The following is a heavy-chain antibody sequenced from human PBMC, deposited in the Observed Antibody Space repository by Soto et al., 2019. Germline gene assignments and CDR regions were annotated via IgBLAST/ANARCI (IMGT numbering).Heavy chain of an antibody. D-gene: IGHD3-22*01. CDR3: ARGGSDYEGSGYYQGHV. CDR2: IVPIFGA. Sequence: QVQLVXSGAXXXXPGSSVKVSCKSSGGTFSNYGFSWVRQAPGQGLECMGVIVPIFGAEHPQKFQGRVTITADESTNRGFMELRGLRSEDTAVYYCARGGSDYEGSGYYQGHVWGQGTTVTVSS. J-gene: IGHJ6*02. CDR1: GGTFSNYG. V-gene: IGHV1-69*12.